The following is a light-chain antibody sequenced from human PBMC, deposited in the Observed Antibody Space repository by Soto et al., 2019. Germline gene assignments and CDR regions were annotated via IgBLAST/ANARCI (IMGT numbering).Light chain of an antibody. CDR2: DNN. V-gene: IGLV1-51*01. CDR3: GTWDSSLSGVV. Sequence: QSVLTQPPSVSAAPGQKVTISCSGSSPNIGANFVSWYQQLPGTAPKLLIYDNNKRPSGIPDRFSGSKSGTSATLGITGLQTGDEADYYCGTWDSSLSGVVLGGGTKLTVL. J-gene: IGLJ2*01. CDR1: SPNIGANF.